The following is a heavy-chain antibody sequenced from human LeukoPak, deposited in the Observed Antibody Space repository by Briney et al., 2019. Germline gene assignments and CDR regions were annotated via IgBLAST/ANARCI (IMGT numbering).Heavy chain of an antibody. D-gene: IGHD2-15*01. Sequence: SETLSVTCTVSGGFMSVYYWSWIRPRAGKGLEWIGRSHTSGGTNYNPSLNSRATISVDTSKSQFSLRLSSLTAADTAVYYCAQASSGAIFDYWGQGTLVTVSS. CDR3: AQASSGAIFDY. J-gene: IGHJ4*02. CDR2: SHTSGGT. V-gene: IGHV4-4*07. CDR1: GGFMSVYY.